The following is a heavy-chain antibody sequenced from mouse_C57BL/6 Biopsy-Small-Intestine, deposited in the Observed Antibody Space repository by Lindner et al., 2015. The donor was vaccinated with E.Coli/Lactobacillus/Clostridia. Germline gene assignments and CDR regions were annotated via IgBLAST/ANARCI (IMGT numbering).Heavy chain of an antibody. CDR1: GYSFTGYF. CDR3: APTGNFDY. J-gene: IGHJ2*01. CDR2: INPYNGDT. V-gene: IGHV1-20*01. Sequence: VQLQESGPELVKPGDSVKISCKASGYSFTGYFMNWVMQSHGKSLEWIGRINPYNGDTFYNQKFKGKATLTVDKSSSTAHMELRSLTSEDSAVYFCAPTGNFDYWGQGTTLTVSS. D-gene: IGHD4-1*02.